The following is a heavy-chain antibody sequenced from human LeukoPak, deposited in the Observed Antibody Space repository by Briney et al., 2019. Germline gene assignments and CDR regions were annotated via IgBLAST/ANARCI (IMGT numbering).Heavy chain of an antibody. J-gene: IGHJ4*02. CDR1: GFTFSTYG. CDR2: IRYDGSEA. V-gene: IGHV3-30*02. CDR3: AKVGYGWYEVDY. D-gene: IGHD6-19*01. Sequence: GRSLTLSCAAYGFTFSTYGMHWVRQAPGEGMDWVAFIRYDGSEAYYADSVKDRLTVSRDNSKNTLYLQMNSLRAENTAVYYCAKVGYGWYEVDYWGQGTLVTVSS.